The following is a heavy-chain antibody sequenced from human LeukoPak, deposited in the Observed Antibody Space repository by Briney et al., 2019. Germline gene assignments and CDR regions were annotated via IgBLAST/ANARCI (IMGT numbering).Heavy chain of an antibody. Sequence: ASVKVSCKVSGYTLTELSMHWVRQAPGKGLEWMGGFDPEDGETIYAQKFQGRVTITEDTSTDTAYMELSSLRSEDTAVYYCATGPYCSGGSCYPLFDYWGQGTLVTVSS. J-gene: IGHJ4*02. CDR1: GYTLTELS. CDR2: FDPEDGET. V-gene: IGHV1-24*01. D-gene: IGHD2-15*01. CDR3: ATGPYCSGGSCYPLFDY.